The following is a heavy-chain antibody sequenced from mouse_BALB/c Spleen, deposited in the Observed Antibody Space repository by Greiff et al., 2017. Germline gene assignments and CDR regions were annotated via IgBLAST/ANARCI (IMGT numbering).Heavy chain of an antibody. Sequence: EVMLVESGGGLVQPGGSRKLSCAASGFTFSSFGMHWVRQAPEKGLEWVAYISSGSSTIYYADTVKGRFTISRDNPKNTLFLQMTSLRSEDTAMYYCATTAMDYWGQGTSVTVSS. CDR1: GFTFSSFG. CDR2: ISSGSSTI. J-gene: IGHJ4*01. CDR3: ATTAMDY. V-gene: IGHV5-17*02.